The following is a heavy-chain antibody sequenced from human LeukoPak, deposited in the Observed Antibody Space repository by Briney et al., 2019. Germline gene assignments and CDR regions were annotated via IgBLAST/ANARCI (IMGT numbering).Heavy chain of an antibody. J-gene: IGHJ5*02. CDR2: IVVGSGNT. CDR3: ATTPPAVLFGGLDP. CDR1: GFTFTSSA. V-gene: IGHV1-58*02. Sequence: GTSVKVSCKASGFTFTSSAMQWVRQARGQRLEWIGWIVVGSGNTNYAQKFQGRVTMTEDTSTDTAYMELSSLRSEDTAVYYCATTPPAVLFGGLDPWGQGTLVTVSS. D-gene: IGHD3-16*01.